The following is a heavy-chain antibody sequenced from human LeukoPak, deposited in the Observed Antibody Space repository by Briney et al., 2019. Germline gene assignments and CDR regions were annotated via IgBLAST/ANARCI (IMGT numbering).Heavy chain of an antibody. CDR2: INTDGSST. V-gene: IGHV3-74*01. J-gene: IGHJ4*02. CDR3: ARETRYYDILTGYFYVDY. Sequence: GGSLRLSCAASGFTFSSYWMHWVRQAPGKGLVWVSRINTDGSSTSYADSVKGRFTISRDNAKNSLYLQMNSLRAEDTAVYYCARETRYYDILTGYFYVDYWGQGTLVTVSS. CDR1: GFTFSSYW. D-gene: IGHD3-9*01.